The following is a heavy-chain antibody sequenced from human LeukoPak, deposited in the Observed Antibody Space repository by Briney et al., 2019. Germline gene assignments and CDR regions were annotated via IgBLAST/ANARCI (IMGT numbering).Heavy chain of an antibody. J-gene: IGHJ4*02. V-gene: IGHV1-3*01. Sequence: ASVKVSCKTSGYTFTSYVMHWVRQAPGQRPEWMGCIYAGNGNVKYSQNFQARVTITRDTSANTAYLELSSLRSEDTAVYYCAREVAIWGQGTLVTVSS. CDR1: GYTFTSYV. CDR3: AREVAI. D-gene: IGHD2-15*01. CDR2: IYAGNGNV.